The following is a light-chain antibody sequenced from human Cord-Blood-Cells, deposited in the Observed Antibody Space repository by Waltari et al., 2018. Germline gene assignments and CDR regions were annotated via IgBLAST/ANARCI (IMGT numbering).Light chain of an antibody. V-gene: IGLV3-21*04. CDR3: QVWGSSSDHWV. CDR2: YDS. J-gene: IGLJ3*02. CDR1: NIGSKS. Sequence: SYVLTQPPSVSVAPGKTARITCGGNNIGSKSVHWYQQKPGQAPVLVIYYDSDRPSGVPWRFSGPNSGNTATLTISRVEGGDEAGYFWQVWGSSSDHWVFGGGTKLTVL.